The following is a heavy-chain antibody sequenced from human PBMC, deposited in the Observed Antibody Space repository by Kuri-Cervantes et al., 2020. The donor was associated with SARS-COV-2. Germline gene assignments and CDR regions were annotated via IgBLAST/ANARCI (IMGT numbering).Heavy chain of an antibody. V-gene: IGHV1-69*06. CDR3: ARVLGYCSGGSCYNYYYYYGMDV. Sequence: SVKVSCKASGYTFTSYYMHWVRQAPGQGLEWMGGIIPIFGTANYAQKFQGRVTITADKSTSTAYMELSSLRSEDTAVYYCARVLGYCSGGSCYNYYYYYGMDVWGQGTTVTVSS. CDR1: GYTFTSYY. D-gene: IGHD2-15*01. J-gene: IGHJ6*02. CDR2: IIPIFGTA.